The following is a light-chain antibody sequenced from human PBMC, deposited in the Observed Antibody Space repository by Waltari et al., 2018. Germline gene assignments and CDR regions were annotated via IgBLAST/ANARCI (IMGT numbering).Light chain of an antibody. Sequence: SYVLTQPPSVSVAPGKTARITCGGNHIGSKSGHGYQQKPGQAPVLVVYDDSDRPSGIPGRFSGSNSGNTATLTISRVEAGDEADYYCQVWDSSSDHLVVFGGGTKLTVL. CDR1: HIGSKS. CDR2: DDS. V-gene: IGLV3-21*03. CDR3: QVWDSSSDHLVV. J-gene: IGLJ2*01.